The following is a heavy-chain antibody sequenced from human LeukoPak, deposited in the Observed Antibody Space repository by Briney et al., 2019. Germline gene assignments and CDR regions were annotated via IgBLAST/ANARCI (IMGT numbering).Heavy chain of an antibody. Sequence: GRSLRLSCAASGFTFSSYGMHWVRQAPGKGLEWVAVIWYGGSNKYYADSVKGRFTISRDNSKNTLYLQMNSLRAEDTAVYYCARGSATVVTTPMDYWGQGTLVTVSS. CDR1: GFTFSSYG. V-gene: IGHV3-33*01. J-gene: IGHJ4*02. CDR2: IWYGGSNK. CDR3: ARGSATVVTTPMDY. D-gene: IGHD4-23*01.